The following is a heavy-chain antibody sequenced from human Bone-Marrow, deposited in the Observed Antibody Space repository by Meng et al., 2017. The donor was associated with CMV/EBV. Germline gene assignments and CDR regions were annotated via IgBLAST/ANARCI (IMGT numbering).Heavy chain of an antibody. Sequence: SLTCAGYGGAFSGYYWSWIRQPPGKGLEWIGEINHSGSTNYNPSLKSRVTISVDTSKNQFSLKLSSVTAADTAVYYCAREEDLRLDYWGQGTLVTVSS. CDR3: AREEDLRLDY. CDR1: GGAFSGYY. V-gene: IGHV4-34*01. CDR2: INHSGST. J-gene: IGHJ4*02. D-gene: IGHD2-15*01.